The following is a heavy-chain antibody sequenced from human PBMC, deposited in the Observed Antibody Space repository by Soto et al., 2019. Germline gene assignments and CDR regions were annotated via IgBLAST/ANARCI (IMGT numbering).Heavy chain of an antibody. D-gene: IGHD3-16*02. J-gene: IGHJ6*02. CDR1: GFTVSSNY. Sequence: PGGSLRLSCAASGFTVSSNYMNWVRQAPGKGLEWVSVIYSGGSTYYADSVKGRFTISRDNSKNTLYLQMNSLRADDTAVYYCERASYRYSGMDVWGQGTTVTVSS. CDR3: ERASYRYSGMDV. V-gene: IGHV3-53*01. CDR2: IYSGGST.